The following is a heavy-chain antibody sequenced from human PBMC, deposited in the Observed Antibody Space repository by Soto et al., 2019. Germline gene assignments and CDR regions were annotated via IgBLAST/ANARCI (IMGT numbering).Heavy chain of an antibody. CDR1: GGTFSSYA. D-gene: IGHD1-26*01. CDR3: ARGEDGYYDWLDP. Sequence: QVQLVQSGAEVKKPGSSVKVSCKASGGTFSSYAISWVRQAPGQGLEWMGGIIPIVGTANYAQKFQGRVTITADESTRTAYMELSSLSSEDTAVYYCARGEDGYYDWLDPWGQGTLVTVSS. CDR2: IIPIVGTA. V-gene: IGHV1-69*12. J-gene: IGHJ5*02.